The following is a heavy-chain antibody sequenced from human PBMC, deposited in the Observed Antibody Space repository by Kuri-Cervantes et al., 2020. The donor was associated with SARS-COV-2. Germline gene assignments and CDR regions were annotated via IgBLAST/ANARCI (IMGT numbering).Heavy chain of an antibody. V-gene: IGHV3-30*03. CDR3: AYFPESELLLFDI. CDR2: ISYDRINQ. CDR1: GFTFSTYG. J-gene: IGHJ3*02. Sequence: GESLEISCAASGFTFSTYGIHWVRQAPGKGLEWAELISYDRINQYYADSVKGRFTISRDNSKNTLSLQMNNLRPEDTGKYYCAYFPESELLLFDIWGQGTMVTVSS. D-gene: IGHD1-26*01.